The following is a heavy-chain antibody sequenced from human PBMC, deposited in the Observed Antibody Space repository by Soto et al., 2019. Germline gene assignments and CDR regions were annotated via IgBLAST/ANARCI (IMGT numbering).Heavy chain of an antibody. V-gene: IGHV5-51*01. J-gene: IGHJ4*02. CDR1: GYSFTSYW. D-gene: IGHD3-9*01. CDR3: FIELRYFDWPGLS. Sequence: GESLKISCKGSGYSFTSYWIGWVRQMPGKGLEWMGIIYPGDSDTRYSPSFQGQVTISADKSISTAYLQWSSLKASDTAMYYCFIELRYFDWPGLSWGQGILVNVS. CDR2: IYPGDSDT.